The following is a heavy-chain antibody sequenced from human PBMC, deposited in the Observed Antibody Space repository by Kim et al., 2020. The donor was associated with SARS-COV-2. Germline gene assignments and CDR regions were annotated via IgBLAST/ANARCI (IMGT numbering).Heavy chain of an antibody. CDR3: AKDVRSEAAALES. Sequence: GTSLRLSCAASGFTFSRNGMHWVRQAPGKGLEWVAVISNDGKNKYYQDSVKGRFTISRDNSRSTLYLQMNSLRDADTAIYYCAKDVRSEAAALESWGQGT. CDR1: GFTFSRNG. J-gene: IGHJ4*02. CDR2: ISNDGKNK. D-gene: IGHD6-13*01. V-gene: IGHV3-30*18.